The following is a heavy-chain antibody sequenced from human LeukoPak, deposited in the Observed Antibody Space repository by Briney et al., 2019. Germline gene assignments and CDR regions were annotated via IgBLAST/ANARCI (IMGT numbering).Heavy chain of an antibody. Sequence: SETLSLTCAVYGGSFSGYYWSWIRQPPEKGLDWIGEITRTGRINYNPALKGRVTMSLDTSKNQFSLKLSSVTAADTAVYYCARAGCSSGWYGPKGFDYWGQGTLVTVSS. CDR1: GGSFSGYY. V-gene: IGHV4-34*01. J-gene: IGHJ4*02. CDR3: ARAGCSSGWYGPKGFDY. CDR2: ITRTGRI. D-gene: IGHD6-19*01.